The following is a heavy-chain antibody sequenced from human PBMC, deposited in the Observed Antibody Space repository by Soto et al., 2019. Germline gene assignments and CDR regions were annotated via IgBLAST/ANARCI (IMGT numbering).Heavy chain of an antibody. D-gene: IGHD1-1*01. J-gene: IGHJ4*02. V-gene: IGHV4-59*01. CDR2: IRYSGST. CDR1: GGSISTYY. Sequence: QVRLQESGPGLVKPSETLSLTCTVTGGSISTYYWSWVRQPPGKPLEWIGYIRYSGSTNYNPALKSQDSISVDTTKNQCSPEVNSVNAADPAVYFCAGDRNSDNWAFYWGRGALITVSS. CDR3: AGDRNSDNWAFY.